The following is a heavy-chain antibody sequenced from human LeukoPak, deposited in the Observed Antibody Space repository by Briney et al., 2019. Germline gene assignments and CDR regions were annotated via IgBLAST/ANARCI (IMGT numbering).Heavy chain of an antibody. CDR1: GFTFSNYA. D-gene: IGHD5-12*01. CDR3: AKDIYIAYDLARAFDF. Sequence: GGPPRLSCAASGFTFSNYATSWAPPAPGKGREWGSAISGSGGSTYCADSVKGRFTISRDNSKNTLYLQMNSLRVEDTALYYCAKDIYIAYDLARAFDFWGQGTLVTVST. V-gene: IGHV3-23*01. J-gene: IGHJ4*01. CDR2: ISGSGGST.